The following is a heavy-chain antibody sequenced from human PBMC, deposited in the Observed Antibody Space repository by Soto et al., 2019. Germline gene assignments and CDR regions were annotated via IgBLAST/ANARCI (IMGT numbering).Heavy chain of an antibody. Sequence: GASVKVSCKASGGTFSSYAISWVRQAPGQGLEWMGGIIPIFGTANYAQKFQGRVTITADESTSTAYMELSSLRSEDTAVYYCARAIGRCTNGVCYDYYYYGMDVWGQGTTVTVSS. CDR2: IIPIFGTA. J-gene: IGHJ6*02. D-gene: IGHD2-8*01. CDR1: GGTFSSYA. V-gene: IGHV1-69*13. CDR3: ARAIGRCTNGVCYDYYYYGMDV.